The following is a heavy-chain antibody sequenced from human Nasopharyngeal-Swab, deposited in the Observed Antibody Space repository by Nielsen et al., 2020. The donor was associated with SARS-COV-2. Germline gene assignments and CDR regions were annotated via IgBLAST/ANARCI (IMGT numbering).Heavy chain of an antibody. CDR1: GFAFSTYS. J-gene: IGHJ4*02. CDR3: AGAPKQVWSRDYFDT. Sequence: ESLKISCAASGFAFSTYSMNWVRQAPGKGPEWVSSISSSSSYTYYADSVKGRFTISRDNAKNSLYLQMNSLRAEDTAVYYCAGAPKQVWSRDYFDTWGQGMLVTVSS. V-gene: IGHV3-21*01. CDR2: ISSSSSYT. D-gene: IGHD5-18*01.